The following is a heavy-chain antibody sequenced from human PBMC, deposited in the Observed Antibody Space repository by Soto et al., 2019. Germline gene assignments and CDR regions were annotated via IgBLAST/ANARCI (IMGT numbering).Heavy chain of an antibody. CDR1: GGSISSGDYY. CDR2: IYYSGRT. CDR3: ARDWFGGTGWFEP. J-gene: IGHJ5*02. Sequence: SETLSLTCTVSGGSISSGDYYLSWIRQPPGKGLEWIGYIYYSGRTYYNPSLKSRVTISVDTSKNQFSLKLSSVTAADSAVYYRARDWFGGTGWFEPWGEGTLVTVSS. V-gene: IGHV4-30-4*01. D-gene: IGHD3-10*01.